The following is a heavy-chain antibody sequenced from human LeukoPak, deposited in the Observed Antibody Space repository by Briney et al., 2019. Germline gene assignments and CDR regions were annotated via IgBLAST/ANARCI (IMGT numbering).Heavy chain of an antibody. CDR2: ISSSSSYI. J-gene: IGHJ4*02. CDR3: ARDRDSSSSIDY. V-gene: IGHV3-21*01. CDR1: GFTFSSYS. Sequence: GGSLRLSCAASGFTFSSYSMNWVRQAPGKGLEWVSSISSSSSYIYYADSVKGRFTISRDNAKISLYLQMNSLRAEDTAVYYCARDRDSSSSIDYWGQGTLVTVSS. D-gene: IGHD6-6*01.